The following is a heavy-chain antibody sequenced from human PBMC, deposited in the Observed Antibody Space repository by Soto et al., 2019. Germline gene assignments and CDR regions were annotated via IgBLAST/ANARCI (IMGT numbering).Heavy chain of an antibody. D-gene: IGHD3-9*01. V-gene: IGHV4-39*01. CDR3: AGLEGLATISYYFDF. J-gene: IGHJ4*02. Sequence: QLQLQESGPGLVKPSETLSLTCIVSGGSVSSSNYYWGWVRQSPGKGLEWIGSIYYSGNTYYNPSLESRVTIVVDTSNNEFSLRVISVTVADTAVYYCAGLEGLATISYYFDFWGQGSLVTVSS. CDR1: GGSVSSSNYY. CDR2: IYYSGNT.